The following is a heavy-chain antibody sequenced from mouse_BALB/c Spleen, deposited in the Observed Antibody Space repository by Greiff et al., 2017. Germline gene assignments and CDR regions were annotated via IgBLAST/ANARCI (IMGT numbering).Heavy chain of an antibody. V-gene: IGHV1S81*02. Sequence: QVQLQQSGAELVKPGASVKLSCKASGYTFTSYYMYWVKQRPGQGLEWIGGINPSNGGTNFNEKFKSKATLTVDKSSSTAYMQLSSLTSEDSAVYYCTRSGGRGTYWGQGTLVTVSA. J-gene: IGHJ3*01. CDR2: INPSNGGT. CDR3: TRSGGRGTY. CDR1: GYTFTSYY. D-gene: IGHD1-1*01.